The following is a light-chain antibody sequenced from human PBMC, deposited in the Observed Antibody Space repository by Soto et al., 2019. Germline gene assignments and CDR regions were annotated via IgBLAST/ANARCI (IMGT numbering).Light chain of an antibody. J-gene: IGKJ1*01. CDR2: AAS. CDR3: QQSYSTVT. CDR1: QSISSY. V-gene: IGKV1-39*01. Sequence: IQMTQSPSSLSASVGDRVTITCRASQSISSYLNWYQQKPGKAPKLLIYAASSLQSGVPSRFSGSGSGTDSTLTISSLQPEDFATYYCQQSYSTVTFGQGTKVDIK.